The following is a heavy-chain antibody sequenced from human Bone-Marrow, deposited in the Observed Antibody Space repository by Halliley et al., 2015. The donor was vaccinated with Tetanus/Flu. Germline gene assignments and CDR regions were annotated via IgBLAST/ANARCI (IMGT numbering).Heavy chain of an antibody. CDR3: TRTRDRFFYKGVGV. V-gene: IGHV3-72*01. D-gene: IGHD1-1*01. J-gene: IGHJ6*02. CDR1: GFTFSDHY. Sequence: SLRLSCVASGFTFSDHYLDWFRQAPGKGLEWVGQTKNKINRYSTEYAASVRGRITIASDDSKNSFILQMDSLKIDGSAVYYCTRTRDRFFYKGVGVWGQGTTV. CDR2: TKNKINRYST.